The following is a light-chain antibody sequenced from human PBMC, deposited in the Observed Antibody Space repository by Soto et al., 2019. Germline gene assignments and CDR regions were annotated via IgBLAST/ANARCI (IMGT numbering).Light chain of an antibody. J-gene: IGLJ3*02. V-gene: IGLV7-46*01. CDR3: LLSYSGTGA. CDR1: TGAVTSGHY. CDR2: DAS. Sequence: QAVVTQEPSLTVSPGGTVTLTCASSTGAVTSGHYPFWFQQKPGQAPRTLLYDASNKHSWTPARFSGPLLGGKAALTLSGAQPEDEAEYFCLLSYSGTGAFGGGTKLTVL.